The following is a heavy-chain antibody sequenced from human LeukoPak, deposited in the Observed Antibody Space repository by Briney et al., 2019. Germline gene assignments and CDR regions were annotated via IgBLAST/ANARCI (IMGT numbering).Heavy chain of an antibody. CDR1: GFTFSSYG. CDR2: ISYDGSNK. J-gene: IGHJ4*02. Sequence: GGSLRLSCAASGFTFSSYGMHWVRQAPGKGLEWVAVISYDGSNKYYADSVKGRFTISRDNSKNTLYLQMNSPRAEDTAVYYCAKNFDYWGQGTLVTVSS. CDR3: AKNFDY. V-gene: IGHV3-30*18.